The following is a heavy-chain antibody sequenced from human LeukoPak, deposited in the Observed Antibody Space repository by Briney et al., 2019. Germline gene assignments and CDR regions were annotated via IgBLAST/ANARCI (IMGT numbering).Heavy chain of an antibody. CDR3: ARKAEGQPVDY. V-gene: IGHV1-2*02. J-gene: IGHJ4*02. CDR2: NKANSGDT. D-gene: IGHD6-6*01. Sequence: ASVKVSCMASGYSFTDYYIHWVRQAPGQGLEWMGWNKANSGDTNYEQQFKGRVTMTRDTSISTAYMELSSLRSDDTAVYFCARKAEGQPVDYWGQGTLVTVSS. CDR1: GYSFTDYY.